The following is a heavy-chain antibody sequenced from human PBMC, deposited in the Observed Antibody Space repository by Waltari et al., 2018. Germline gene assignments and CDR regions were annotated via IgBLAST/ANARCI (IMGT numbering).Heavy chain of an antibody. J-gene: IGHJ5*02. CDR3: ARDSYSSSFRGWFDP. V-gene: IGHV3-30-3*01. D-gene: IGHD6-13*01. CDR1: GFTFSSYA. Sequence: QVQLVESGGGVVQPGRSLRLSCAASGFTFSSYAMPWVRQAPGKGLEWVAVISYDGSNKYYADSVKGRFTISRDNSKNTLYLQMNSLRAEDTAVYYCARDSYSSSFRGWFDPWGQGTLVTVSS. CDR2: ISYDGSNK.